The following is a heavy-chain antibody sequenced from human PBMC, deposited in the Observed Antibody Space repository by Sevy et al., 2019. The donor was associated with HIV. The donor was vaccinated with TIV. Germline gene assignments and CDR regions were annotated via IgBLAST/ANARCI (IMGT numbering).Heavy chain of an antibody. Sequence: GGSLRLSCAASGFTFSSYSMNWVRQAPGKGLEWVSYISSSSSTIYYADSVKGRFTISRDNAKNSLYLQMNSLRDEDTAVYYCATSGTGSSCYQGDEYFQHWGQGTLVTVSS. D-gene: IGHD3-22*01. CDR3: ATSGTGSSCYQGDEYFQH. CDR2: ISSSSSTI. V-gene: IGHV3-48*02. J-gene: IGHJ1*01. CDR1: GFTFSSYS.